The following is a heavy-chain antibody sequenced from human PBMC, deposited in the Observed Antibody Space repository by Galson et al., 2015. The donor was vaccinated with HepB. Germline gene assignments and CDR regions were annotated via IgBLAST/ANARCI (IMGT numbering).Heavy chain of an antibody. CDR1: GFIVTSNY. CDR3: ARDRSGWYQDY. D-gene: IGHD6-19*01. V-gene: IGHV3-53*01. Sequence: SLRLSCAASGFIVTSNYMTWVRQAPGKGLEWVSIIYGSGSTYYADSVKGRFTISRDISKNTLYLQMNSLRVDDTAVYYCARDRSGWYQDYWGQGTLVTVSS. CDR2: IYGSGST. J-gene: IGHJ4*02.